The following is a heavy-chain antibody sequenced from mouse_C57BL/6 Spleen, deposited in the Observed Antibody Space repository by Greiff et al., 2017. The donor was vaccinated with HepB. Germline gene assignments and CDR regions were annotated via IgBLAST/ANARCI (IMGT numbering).Heavy chain of an antibody. J-gene: IGHJ2*01. CDR1: GYTFTDYE. D-gene: IGHD2-4*01. CDR3: TRSMSYDYDKAFDY. CDR2: IDPETGGT. Sequence: VKLMESGAELVRPGASVTLSCKASGYTFTDYEMHWVKQTPVHGLEWIGAIDPETGGTAYNQKFKGKAILTADKSSSTAYMELRSLTSEDSAVYYCTRSMSYDYDKAFDYWGQGTTLTVSS. V-gene: IGHV1-15*01.